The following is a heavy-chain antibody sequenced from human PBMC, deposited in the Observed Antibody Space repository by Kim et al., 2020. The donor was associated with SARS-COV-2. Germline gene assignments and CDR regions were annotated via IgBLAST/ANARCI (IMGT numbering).Heavy chain of an antibody. CDR2: INTNTGNP. V-gene: IGHV7-4-1*02. D-gene: IGHD3-16*02. CDR3: ARDRRPPRLFGGVIVLDP. J-gene: IGHJ5*02. Sequence: ASVKVSCKASGYTFTSYAMNWVRQAPGQGLEWMGWINTNTGNPTYAQGFTGRFVFSLDTSVSTAYLQISSLKAEDTAVYYCARDRRPPRLFGGVIVLDPWGQGTLVTVSS. CDR1: GYTFTSYA.